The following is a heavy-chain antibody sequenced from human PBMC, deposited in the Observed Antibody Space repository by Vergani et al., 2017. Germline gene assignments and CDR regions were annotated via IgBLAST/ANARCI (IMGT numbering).Heavy chain of an antibody. J-gene: IGHJ4*02. D-gene: IGHD3-10*01. V-gene: IGHV4-59*01. CDR1: GGSISSYY. CDR3: GRAPITIVRGVYXFDY. Sequence: QVQLQESGPGLVKPSETLSLTCTVSGGSISSYYWSWIRQPPGQGLEWIGYIYYSGSTNYNPSLKRLVTISVDTSKNQFSLKLSAVTAADTAVYYCGRAPITIVRGVYXFDYWGQGTLVTVSS. CDR2: IYYSGST.